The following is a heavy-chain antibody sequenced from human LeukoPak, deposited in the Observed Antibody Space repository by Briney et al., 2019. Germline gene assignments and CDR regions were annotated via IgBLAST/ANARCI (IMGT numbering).Heavy chain of an antibody. J-gene: IGHJ4*02. CDR3: AKSSPMTMVRGANDY. D-gene: IGHD3-10*01. Sequence: GGSLRLSCAASGFTFSSYAMSWVRQAPGKGLEWVSSISGSGDGTYYADSVKGRFTISRDNSVNTLYLLMNSLRAEDTAVYYCAKSSPMTMVRGANDYWGQGTLVTVSS. CDR2: ISGSGDGT. V-gene: IGHV3-23*01. CDR1: GFTFSSYA.